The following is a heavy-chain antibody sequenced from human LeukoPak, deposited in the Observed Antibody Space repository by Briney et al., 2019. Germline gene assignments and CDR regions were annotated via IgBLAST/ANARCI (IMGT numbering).Heavy chain of an antibody. V-gene: IGHV3-23*01. CDR3: AKSCDGAAFFQH. CDR2: ISGRGDGT. CDR1: GFTFSDYA. J-gene: IGHJ1*01. D-gene: IGHD2-21*01. Sequence: GGSLRLSCAASGFTFSDYAMSWVRQAPGKGLEWLATISGRGDGTYHADSAKGRFTISRDNSKSTLYLQMSSLRVDSTAIYYCAKSCDGAAFFQHWGQGTLVTVSS.